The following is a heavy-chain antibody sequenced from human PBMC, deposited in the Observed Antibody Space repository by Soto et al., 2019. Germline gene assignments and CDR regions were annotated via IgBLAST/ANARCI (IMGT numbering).Heavy chain of an antibody. J-gene: IGHJ6*02. CDR2: TYYRSKWYN. CDR1: GDSVSSNIAA. CDR3: AVSAAGRAVDYYYGMDV. V-gene: IGHV6-1*01. Sequence: PSQTLSLTCAISGDSVSSNIAAWNWIRQSPSRGLEWLGRTYYRSKWYNDYAVSVKSRITINPDTSKNQFSLQLNSVTPEDTAVYYCAVSAAGRAVDYYYGMDVWGQGTTVTVSS. D-gene: IGHD6-13*01.